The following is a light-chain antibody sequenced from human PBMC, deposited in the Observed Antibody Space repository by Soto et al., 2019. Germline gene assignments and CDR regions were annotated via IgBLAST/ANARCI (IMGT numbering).Light chain of an antibody. V-gene: IGKV3-20*01. Sequence: EIVLTQSPATLSLSPGERATLSCRASQSVSSSYLAWYQQKPGQAPRPLIYGASSRATGIPDRFSGSGSGTDFTLTISSLQSEDFAVYYCQQYNNWPPRTFGQGTKVDIK. CDR2: GAS. CDR3: QQYNNWPPRT. J-gene: IGKJ1*01. CDR1: QSVSSSY.